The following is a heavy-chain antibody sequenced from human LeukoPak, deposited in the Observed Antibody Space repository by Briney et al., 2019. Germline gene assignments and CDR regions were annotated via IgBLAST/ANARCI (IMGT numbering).Heavy chain of an antibody. CDR1: GYTFSSYG. J-gene: IGHJ6*02. D-gene: IGHD2-15*01. CDR3: ARSADCSGGSCYQNYYGMDV. Sequence: SVKVSCKASGYTFSSYGISWVRQAPGQGLEWMGRIIPILGIANYAQKFQGRVTITADKSTSTAYMELSSLRSEDTAVYYCARSADCSGGSCYQNYYGMDVWGQGTTVTVSS. V-gene: IGHV1-69*04. CDR2: IIPILGIA.